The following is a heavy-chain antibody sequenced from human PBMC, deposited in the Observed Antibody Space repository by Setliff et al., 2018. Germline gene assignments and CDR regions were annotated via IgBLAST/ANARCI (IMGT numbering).Heavy chain of an antibody. D-gene: IGHD1-7*01. J-gene: IGHJ5*02. CDR2: ISAYNGNT. CDR3: AKDRYRSKLELDFDP. Sequence: ASVKVSCKASGYTFTSYGISWVRQAPGQGLEWMGWISAYNGNTNYAQKLQGRVTMTTDTSTSTAYMELRSLRSDDTAVYYCAKDRYRSKLELDFDPWGQGTLVTVSS. V-gene: IGHV1-18*01. CDR1: GYTFTSYG.